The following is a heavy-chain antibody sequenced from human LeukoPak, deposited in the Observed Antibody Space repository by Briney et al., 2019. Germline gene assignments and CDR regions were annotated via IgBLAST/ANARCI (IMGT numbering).Heavy chain of an antibody. CDR3: ARDLWGYYGPGSYAFDI. V-gene: IGHV4-59*01. CDR2: IYYSGST. J-gene: IGHJ3*02. D-gene: IGHD3-10*01. CDR1: GGSISSYY. Sequence: PSETLSLTCTVSGGSISSYYWSWIRQPPGKGLEWIGYIYYSGSTNYNPSLKSRVTISVDTSKNQFSLKLSSVTAADTAVYYCARDLWGYYGPGSYAFDIWGQGTMVTVSS.